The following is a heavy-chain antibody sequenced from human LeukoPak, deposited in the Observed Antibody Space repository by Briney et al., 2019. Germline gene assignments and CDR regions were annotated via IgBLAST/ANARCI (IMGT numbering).Heavy chain of an antibody. CDR3: ARATHTAMADY. V-gene: IGHV4-34*01. CDR1: GGSFSGYY. D-gene: IGHD5-18*01. J-gene: IGHJ4*02. Sequence: ETLSLTCAVYGGSFSGYYWSWIRQPPGKGLEWIGEINHSGSTNYNPSLKSRVTISVDTSKNQFSLKLSSVTAADTAVYYCARATHTAMADYWGQGTLVTVSS. CDR2: INHSGST.